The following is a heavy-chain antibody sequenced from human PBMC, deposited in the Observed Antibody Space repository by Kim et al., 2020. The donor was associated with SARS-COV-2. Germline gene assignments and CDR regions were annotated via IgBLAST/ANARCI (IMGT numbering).Heavy chain of an antibody. D-gene: IGHD1-26*01. CDR3: AKGDHSETSLFWSRDYYG. Sequence: GGSLRLSCAASGFTFSSYGMHWVRQAPGKGLEWVAVIWYDGSNKYYADSVKGRFTISRDNSKNTLYLQMNSLRAEDTAVYYCAKGDHSETSLFWSRDYYG. V-gene: IGHV3-33*06. CDR2: IWYDGSNK. CDR1: GFTFSSYG. J-gene: IGHJ6*01.